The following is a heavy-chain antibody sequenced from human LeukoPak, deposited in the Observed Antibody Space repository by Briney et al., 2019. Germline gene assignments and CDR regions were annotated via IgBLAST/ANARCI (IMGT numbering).Heavy chain of an antibody. CDR2: INSDGSST. CDR1: GFTFSSYW. J-gene: IGHJ5*02. Sequence: PGGSLRLSCAASGFTFSSYWMHWVRQAPGKGLVWVSRINSDGSSTSYADSVKGRFTISRGNAKNTLYLQMNSLRAEDTAVYYCARDIAVAGLHWFDPWGQGTLVTVSS. V-gene: IGHV3-74*01. CDR3: ARDIAVAGLHWFDP. D-gene: IGHD6-19*01.